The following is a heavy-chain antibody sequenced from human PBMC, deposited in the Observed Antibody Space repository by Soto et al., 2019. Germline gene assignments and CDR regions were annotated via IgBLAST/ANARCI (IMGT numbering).Heavy chain of an antibody. V-gene: IGHV1-8*01. D-gene: IGHD2-2*02. Sequence: ASVKVSCKASGYTFTSYDINWVRQATGQGLEWMGWMNPNSGNTGYAQKFQGRVTMNRKTSISTAYMELSSLRSEDTAVYYCARGIYCSSTSCYIRVDYYYYGMDVWGQGTTVTVSS. CDR2: MNPNSGNT. CDR1: GYTFTSYD. J-gene: IGHJ6*02. CDR3: ARGIYCSSTSCYIRVDYYYYGMDV.